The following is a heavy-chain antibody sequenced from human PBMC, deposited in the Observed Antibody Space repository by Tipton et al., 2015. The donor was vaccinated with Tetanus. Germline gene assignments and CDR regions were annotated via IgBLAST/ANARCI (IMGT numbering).Heavy chain of an antibody. CDR1: GGSFSGYY. V-gene: IGHV4-34*01. J-gene: IGHJ6*02. CDR3: ARDYEYCSGGSCYYYYGMDV. CDR2: INHSGST. Sequence: GLVKPSETLSLTCAVYGGSFSGYYWSWIRQPPGKGLEWIGEINHSGSTNYNPSLKSRVTISVDTSKNQFSLKLSSVTAADTAVYYCARDYEYCSGGSCYYYYGMDVWGQGTTVTVSS. D-gene: IGHD2-15*01.